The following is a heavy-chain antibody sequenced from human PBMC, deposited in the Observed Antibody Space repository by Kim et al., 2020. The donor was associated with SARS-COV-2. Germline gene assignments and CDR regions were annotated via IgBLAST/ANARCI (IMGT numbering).Heavy chain of an antibody. J-gene: IGHJ4*02. CDR1: GFTFSSYG. CDR2: ISYDGSNK. CDR3: AKGDYSNYADY. V-gene: IGHV3-30*18. Sequence: GGSLRLSCAASGFTFSSYGMHWVRQAPGKGLEWVAVISYDGSNKYYADSVKGRFTISRDNSKNTLYLQMNSLRAEDTAVYYCAKGDYSNYADYWGQGTLVTVSS. D-gene: IGHD4-4*01.